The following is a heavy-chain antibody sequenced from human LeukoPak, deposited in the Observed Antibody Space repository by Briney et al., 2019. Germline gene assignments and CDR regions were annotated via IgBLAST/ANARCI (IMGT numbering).Heavy chain of an antibody. CDR2: FGTRSTSI. V-gene: IGHV3-21*01. D-gene: IGHD3-3*02. Sequence: PGGSLRLSCAASGFTFSSYGMHWVRQAPGKGLEWVSSFGTRSTSIYHAGSVKGRFAISRDNAKNSLYLQMNSLRAEDTALYYCAREVSKGFDFWGQGTLVTVSS. CDR1: GFTFSSYG. CDR3: AREVSKGFDF. J-gene: IGHJ4*02.